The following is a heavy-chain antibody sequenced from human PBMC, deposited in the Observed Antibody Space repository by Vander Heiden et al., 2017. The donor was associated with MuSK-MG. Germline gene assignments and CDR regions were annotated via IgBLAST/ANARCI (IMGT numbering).Heavy chain of an antibody. CDR1: GYGFTSYD. D-gene: IGHD4-17*01. V-gene: IGHV1-8*01. CDR2: MNPNGGNT. Sequence: QVQLVQSGAEVKKPGASVKVSCTASGYGFTSYDTNWVRQATGQGLEWMGWMNPNGGNTGYAQKFQGRVTMTRNTSISTAYMELSSLRSEDTAVYYCARGGGNLYGDYLVRFGVDVWGQGTTGTVSS. CDR3: ARGGGNLYGDYLVRFGVDV. J-gene: IGHJ6*02.